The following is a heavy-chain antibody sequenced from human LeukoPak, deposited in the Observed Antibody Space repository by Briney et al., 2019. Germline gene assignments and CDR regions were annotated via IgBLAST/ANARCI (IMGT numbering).Heavy chain of an antibody. CDR3: AREGSGRYYFDY. J-gene: IGHJ4*02. CDR2: IYYSGST. D-gene: IGHD3-10*01. Sequence: PSETLSLTCTVSSCSISTYYWRWIRQPPGKGLGWIGYIYYSGSTNYNPSLKSRVTISVDPSKNQFSLKLSSVTAADTAVYYCAREGSGRYYFDYWGQGTLVTVSS. V-gene: IGHV4-59*01. CDR1: SCSISTYY.